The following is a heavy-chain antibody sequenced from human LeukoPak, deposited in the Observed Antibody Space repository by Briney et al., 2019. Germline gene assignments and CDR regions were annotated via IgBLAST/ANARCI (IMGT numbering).Heavy chain of an antibody. Sequence: SETLSLTCTVSGGSISSSSYYWGWIRQPPGTGLEWIGSIYYSGSTYYNPSLRSRVTISVDTSKNQFSLKLSSVTAADTAVYYCARRRIAVAGRCFDYWGQGTLVTVSS. CDR2: IYYSGST. V-gene: IGHV4-39*07. CDR1: GGSISSSSYY. J-gene: IGHJ4*02. D-gene: IGHD6-19*01. CDR3: ARRRIAVAGRCFDY.